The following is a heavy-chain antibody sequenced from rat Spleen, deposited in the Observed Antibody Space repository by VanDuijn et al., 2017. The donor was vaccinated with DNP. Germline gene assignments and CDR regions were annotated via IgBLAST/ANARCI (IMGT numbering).Heavy chain of an antibody. Sequence: EVQLVESGGGLVQPGRSLKLSCAASGFTFSKYDMAWVRQAPTKGLEWVASISPSAGSTYFRGSVKGRFTVSRDNAKGSLYLQMDSLRSEDTASYYCARLGDRFAYWGQGTLVTVSS. CDR2: ISPSAGST. V-gene: IGHV5-25*01. D-gene: IGHD1-1*01. CDR3: ARLGDRFAY. CDR1: GFTFSKYD. J-gene: IGHJ3*01.